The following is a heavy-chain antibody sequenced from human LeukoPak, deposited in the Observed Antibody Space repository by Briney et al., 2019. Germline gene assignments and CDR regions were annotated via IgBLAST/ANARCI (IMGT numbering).Heavy chain of an antibody. Sequence: PGGSLRLSCTASGFTFGDYAMSWFRQAPGKGLEWVGFIRSKAYGGATEYAASVKGRFTISRDDSKSTAYLQMNSLKTEDTAVYYCTTTAYGDNIDYWGQGTLVTVSS. J-gene: IGHJ4*02. D-gene: IGHD4-17*01. CDR2: IRSKAYGGAT. V-gene: IGHV3-49*03. CDR1: GFTFGDYA. CDR3: TTTAYGDNIDY.